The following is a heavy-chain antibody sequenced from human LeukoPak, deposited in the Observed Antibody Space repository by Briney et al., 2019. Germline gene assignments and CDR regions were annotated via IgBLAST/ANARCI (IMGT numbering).Heavy chain of an antibody. Sequence: GGSLRLSCAASGFTFSSYYMNWVRQAPGKGLEWVSYISSSSSTIYYADSVKGRFTISRDNAKNSLYLQMNSLRAEDTTVYYCASYDYVWGIRYWGQGTLVTVS. J-gene: IGHJ4*02. D-gene: IGHD3-16*01. CDR3: ASYDYVWGIRY. CDR1: GFTFSSYY. V-gene: IGHV3-48*01. CDR2: ISSSSSTI.